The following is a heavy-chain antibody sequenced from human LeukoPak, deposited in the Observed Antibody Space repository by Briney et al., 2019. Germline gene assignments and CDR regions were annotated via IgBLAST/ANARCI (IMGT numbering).Heavy chain of an antibody. V-gene: IGHV3-7*02. J-gene: IGHJ3*01. CDR2: IKQDGSEK. CDR3: ATSNDDSSVYRPFDV. D-gene: IGHD3-22*01. CDR1: GFTVSSNY. Sequence: GGSLRLSCAASGFTVSSNYMSWVRQAPGKGLEWVANIKQDGSEKNHVGSVKGRFTISRDNAKNSLYLQMNSLRAEDTAVYYCATSNDDSSVYRPFDVWGQGTMVTVSS.